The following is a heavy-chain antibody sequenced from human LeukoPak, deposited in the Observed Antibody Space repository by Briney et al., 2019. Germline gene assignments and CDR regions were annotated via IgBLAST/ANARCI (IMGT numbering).Heavy chain of an antibody. CDR3: ARDLLWFGELFYWFDP. V-gene: IGHV1-69*06. J-gene: IGHJ5*02. CDR2: IIPIFGTA. D-gene: IGHD3-10*01. CDR1: GGTFSSYA. Sequence: SVKVSCKASGGTFSSYAISWVRQAPGQGLEWMGGIIPIFGTANYAQKFQGRVTITADKSTSTAYMEPSSLRSEDTAVYYCARDLLWFGELFYWFDPWGQGTLVTVSS.